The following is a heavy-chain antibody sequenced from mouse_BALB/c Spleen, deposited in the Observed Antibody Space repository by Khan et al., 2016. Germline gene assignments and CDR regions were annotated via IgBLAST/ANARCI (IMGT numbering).Heavy chain of an antibody. Sequence: QIQLVQSGPELKKPGETVKISCKASGYTFTDYSMHWVKQAPGKGLKWMGWINTETGEPTYADDFKGRFAFSLATSASTAYLDINNLKNEDTATXFCAMSTVVALHYYAMDYWGQGTSVTVSA. D-gene: IGHD1-1*01. J-gene: IGHJ4*01. CDR3: AMSTVVALHYYAMDY. CDR1: GYTFTDYS. V-gene: IGHV9-2-1*01. CDR2: INTETGEP.